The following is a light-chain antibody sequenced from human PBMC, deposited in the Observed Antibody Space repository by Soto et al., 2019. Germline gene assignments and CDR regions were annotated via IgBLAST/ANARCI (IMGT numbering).Light chain of an antibody. CDR2: DAS. V-gene: IGKV3-11*01. Sequence: EIVLTQSPDILSLSPGERATLSCRASQSVSSSTAWYQQKPGQAPRFLIYDASNRATGIPARFRGSGSGTDFTLTISSLEPEDFAVYYCQQGYTFGQGTKLEIK. CDR1: QSVSSS. J-gene: IGKJ2*01. CDR3: QQGYT.